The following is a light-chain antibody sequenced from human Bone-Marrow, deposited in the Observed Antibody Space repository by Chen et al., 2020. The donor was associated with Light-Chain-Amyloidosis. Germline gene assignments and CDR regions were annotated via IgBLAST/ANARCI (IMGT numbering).Light chain of an antibody. J-gene: IGLJ3*02. Sequence: SYVLTQPSSVSVAPGKTATNACGGKNIGSTSVHWYQQKPGQAPLLVVYDDRGRPSGIPERLSGSNSGNTATLTSSRVEAGDEADYYCQVWARSSDRPVFGGGTKLTVL. V-gene: IGLV3-21*03. CDR1: NIGSTS. CDR2: DDR. CDR3: QVWARSSDRPV.